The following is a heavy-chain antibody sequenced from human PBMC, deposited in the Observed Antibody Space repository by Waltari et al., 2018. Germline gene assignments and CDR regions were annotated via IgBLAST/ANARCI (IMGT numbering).Heavy chain of an antibody. D-gene: IGHD6-13*01. CDR1: GGSISSSSDY. CDR3: ALMRSIAAAGRDNY. Sequence: QLQLQESGPGLVKPLETLSLTCTVSGGSISSSSDYWGWIRQPPGKGVEGIGSINYSGSPYYYQSLKSRVTIAVDTSQIHFSLTLSSVPAADTAVYYCALMRSIAAAGRDNYWGQGTLVTVSS. J-gene: IGHJ4*02. V-gene: IGHV4-39*07. CDR2: INYSGSP.